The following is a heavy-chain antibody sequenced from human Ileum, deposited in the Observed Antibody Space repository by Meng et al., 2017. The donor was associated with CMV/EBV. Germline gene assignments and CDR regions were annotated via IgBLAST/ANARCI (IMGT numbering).Heavy chain of an antibody. CDR1: FALRTSGVG. D-gene: IGHD6-13*01. V-gene: IGHV2-5*01. Sequence: FALRTSGVGVSGIRQPPGRALEWLALIYWNDDKRYSPSLKSRLTITKDTSKNQVVLTMTNMDPADTATYYCTHATRTSTWDSGTSDYWGQGTLVTVSS. CDR3: THATRTSTWDSGTSDY. J-gene: IGHJ4*02. CDR2: IYWNDDK.